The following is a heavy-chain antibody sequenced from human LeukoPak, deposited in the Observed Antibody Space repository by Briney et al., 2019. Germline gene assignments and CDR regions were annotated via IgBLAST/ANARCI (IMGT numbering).Heavy chain of an antibody. CDR3: ARRGYSSGYRN. CDR2: INHSGST. CDR1: GGSFSGYY. J-gene: IGHJ4*02. D-gene: IGHD3-22*01. Sequence: SETLSLTCAVYGGSFSGYYWSWIRQPPGKGLEWIGEINHSGSTNYNPSLKSRVTISVDTSKNQFSLKLSSVTAADTAVYYCARRGYSSGYRNWGQGTLVTASS. V-gene: IGHV4-34*01.